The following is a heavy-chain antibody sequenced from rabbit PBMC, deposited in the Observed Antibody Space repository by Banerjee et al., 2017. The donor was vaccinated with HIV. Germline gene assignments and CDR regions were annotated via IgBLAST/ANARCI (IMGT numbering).Heavy chain of an antibody. V-gene: IGHV1S45*01. CDR1: GFSFSNGYV. J-gene: IGHJ3*01. CDR2: IWTGNSKT. Sequence: QEQLEESGGDLVKPEGSLTLTCTASGFSFSNGYVMCWVRQAPGKGLEWIGCIWTGNSKTAYANWAKGRFTISKTSSTTVTLQMTSLTAADTATYFCARDLAGSSDLWGQGTLVTVS. CDR3: ARDLAGSSDL. D-gene: IGHD8-1*01.